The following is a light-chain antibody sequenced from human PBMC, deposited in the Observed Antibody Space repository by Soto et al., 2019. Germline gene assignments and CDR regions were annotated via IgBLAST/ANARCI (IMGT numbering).Light chain of an antibody. J-gene: IGLJ2*01. CDR3: CSYAGSYTVL. V-gene: IGLV2-11*01. CDR1: SSDVGGYKY. CDR2: DVS. Sequence: QSALTQPRSVSGSPGQSVTISCTGTSSDVGGYKYVSWYQQHPGKAPKFMIYDVSKRPSGVPDRFSGSKSGNTASLTISGLQAEDEADYYCCSYAGSYTVLFGGGTQLTVL.